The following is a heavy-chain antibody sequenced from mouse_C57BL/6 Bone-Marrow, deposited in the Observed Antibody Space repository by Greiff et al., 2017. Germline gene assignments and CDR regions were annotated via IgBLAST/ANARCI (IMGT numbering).Heavy chain of an antibody. Sequence: VHVKQSGAELVRPGASVKLSCTASGFNIKDDYMHWVKPRPEPGLEWIGWIDPENGDTEYASKVQGTATLTADTPSNTAYLQLSSLTSEDTAVYYCTTGYDGDPFDYWGQGTTLTVSS. V-gene: IGHV14-4*01. CDR1: GFNIKDDY. J-gene: IGHJ2*01. CDR2: IDPENGDT. D-gene: IGHD2-3*01. CDR3: TTGYDGDPFDY.